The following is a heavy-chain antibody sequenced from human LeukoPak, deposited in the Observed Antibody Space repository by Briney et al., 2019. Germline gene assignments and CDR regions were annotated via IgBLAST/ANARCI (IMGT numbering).Heavy chain of an antibody. CDR3: ARGKAARLFDY. CDR1: GGSISSYY. V-gene: IGHV4-59*01. CDR2: IYYSGST. D-gene: IGHD6-6*01. J-gene: IGHJ4*02. Sequence: SETLSLTCTVSGGSISSYYWSWIRQPPGKGLEWIGYIYYSGSTNYNPSLKSRVTISVDTSKNQFSLKLSSVTAADTAVYYCARGKAARLFDYWGQGTLVTVSS.